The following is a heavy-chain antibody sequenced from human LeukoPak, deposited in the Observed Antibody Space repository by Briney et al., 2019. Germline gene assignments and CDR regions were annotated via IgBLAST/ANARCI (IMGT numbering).Heavy chain of an antibody. D-gene: IGHD3-3*01. CDR3: AKDLYQDFWSGYGLY. J-gene: IGHJ4*02. Sequence: PGGSLRLSCAASGFTFSSYGMHWVRQAPGKGLEWVAFIRYDGSNKYYADSVRGRFTISRDNSKNTLYLQMNSLRAEDTAVYYCAKDLYQDFWSGYGLYWGQGTLVTVSS. V-gene: IGHV3-30*02. CDR2: IRYDGSNK. CDR1: GFTFSSYG.